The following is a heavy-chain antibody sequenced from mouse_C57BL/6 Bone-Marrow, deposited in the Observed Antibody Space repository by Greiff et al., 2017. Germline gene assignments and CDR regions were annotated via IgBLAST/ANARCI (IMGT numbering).Heavy chain of an antibody. CDR1: GFTFSSYT. CDR2: ISGGGGNT. V-gene: IGHV5-9*01. J-gene: IGHJ2*01. Sequence: EVNLVESGGGLVKPGGSLKLSCAASGFTFSSYTMSWVRQTPEKRLEWVATISGGGGNTYYPDSVKGRFTISRDNAKNTLYLQMSSLRSEDTALYYCARDYYGSRGNYWGQGTTLTVSS. CDR3: ARDYYGSRGNY. D-gene: IGHD1-1*01.